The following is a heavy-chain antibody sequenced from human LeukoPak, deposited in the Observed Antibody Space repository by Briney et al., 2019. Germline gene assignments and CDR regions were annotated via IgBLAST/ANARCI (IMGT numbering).Heavy chain of an antibody. CDR3: ARGSSFDI. V-gene: IGHV4-34*01. CDR1: GGSFSGYY. Sequence: SETLSLTCAVYGGSFSGYYWSWIRQPPGKGLEWIGEINHSGSTNYNPSLKSRVTISVDASKDQFSLKLSSVTAADTAVYYCARGSSFDIWGQGTMVTVSS. J-gene: IGHJ3*02. CDR2: INHSGST.